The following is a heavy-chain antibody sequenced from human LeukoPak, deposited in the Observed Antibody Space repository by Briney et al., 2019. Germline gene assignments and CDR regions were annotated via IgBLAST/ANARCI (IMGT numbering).Heavy chain of an antibody. CDR1: GFTFSSYE. CDR2: ISSSGSTI. Sequence: GGSLRLSCAASGFTFSSYEMNWVRQAPGKGLEWVSYISSSGSTIYYADSVKGRFTISRDNAKNSLYLQMNSLRAEDTAVYYCARERVMVRGVIISNSAFDYWGQGTLVTVSS. J-gene: IGHJ4*02. V-gene: IGHV3-48*03. D-gene: IGHD3-10*01. CDR3: ARERVMVRGVIISNSAFDY.